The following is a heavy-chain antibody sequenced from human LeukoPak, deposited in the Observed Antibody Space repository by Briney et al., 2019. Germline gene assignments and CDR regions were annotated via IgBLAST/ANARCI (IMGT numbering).Heavy chain of an antibody. J-gene: IGHJ6*03. Sequence: PGGSLRLSCGASGFTFGTYWMHWVRQAPGKGLVWVSGINSDGGTTTYADSVKGRFTISRDNAKNTLYLQMNNLRAEDTAVYYCARQYHYELERRYDYYYMDVWGKGTTVTISS. CDR3: ARQYHYELERRYDYYYMDV. D-gene: IGHD1-1*01. V-gene: IGHV3-74*01. CDR1: GFTFGTYW. CDR2: INSDGGTT.